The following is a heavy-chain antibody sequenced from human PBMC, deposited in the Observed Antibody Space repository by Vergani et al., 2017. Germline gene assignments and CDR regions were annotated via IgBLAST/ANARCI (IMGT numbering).Heavy chain of an antibody. V-gene: IGHV4-34*02. Sequence: QVQLRQWGAGLVKPSETLSLTCAVYGGSFSGYYWSWIRQPPGKGLEWIGEINHSGSTNYNPSLKSRVTISVDTSKNQFSLKLSSVTAADTAVYYCARAITIFGVVSYYYYYMDVWGKGTTVTVSS. J-gene: IGHJ6*03. CDR1: GGSFSGYY. CDR3: ARAITIFGVVSYYYYYMDV. CDR2: INHSGST. D-gene: IGHD3-3*01.